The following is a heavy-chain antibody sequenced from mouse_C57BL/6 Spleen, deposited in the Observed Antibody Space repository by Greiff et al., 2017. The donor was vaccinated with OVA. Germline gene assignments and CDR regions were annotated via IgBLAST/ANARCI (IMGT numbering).Heavy chain of an antibody. CDR1: GFNIKNTY. D-gene: IGHD1-1*01. CDR3: ASDPIYYDSSQYYYAMDD. J-gene: IGHJ4*01. Sequence: VQLKQSVAELVRPGASVKLSCTASGFNIKNTYMHWVKQRPEQCLEWIGRIDPANGNTKYAPKFQGKATITADTSSNTAYLQLSSLTSEDTAIYYCASDPIYYDSSQYYYAMDDWGQGTSVTVSS. V-gene: IGHV14-3*01. CDR2: IDPANGNT.